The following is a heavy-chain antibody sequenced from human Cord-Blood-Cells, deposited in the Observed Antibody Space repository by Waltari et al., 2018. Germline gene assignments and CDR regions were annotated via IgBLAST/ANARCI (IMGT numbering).Heavy chain of an antibody. D-gene: IGHD3-3*01. Sequence: QVQLQQWGAGLLKPSATLSLTCAVYGGSFSGYYWSWIRQPPGKGLEWIEEINHSGSTNYNPSLKSRVTISVDTSKNQFSLKLSSVTAADTAVYYCARGPTIFGVVIMGFDYWGQGTLVTVSS. J-gene: IGHJ4*02. CDR2: INHSGST. CDR3: ARGPTIFGVVIMGFDY. V-gene: IGHV4-34*01. CDR1: GGSFSGYY.